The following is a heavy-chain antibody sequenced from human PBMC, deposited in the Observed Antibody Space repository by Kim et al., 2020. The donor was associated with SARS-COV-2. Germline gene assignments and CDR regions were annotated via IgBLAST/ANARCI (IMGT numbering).Heavy chain of an antibody. V-gene: IGHV3-23*01. J-gene: IGHJ3*02. CDR2: T. D-gene: IGHD2-2*03. CDR3: AKDRMDNAFDI. Sequence: TYYADSVKGRFTISRDNSKNTLYLQMNSLRAEDTAVYYCAKDRMDNAFDIWGQGTMVTVSS.